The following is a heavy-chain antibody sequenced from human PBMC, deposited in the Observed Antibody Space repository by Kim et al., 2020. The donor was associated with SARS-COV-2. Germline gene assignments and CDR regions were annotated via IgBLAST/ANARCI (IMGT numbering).Heavy chain of an antibody. CDR2: IYPCYSDT. Sequence: GESLKISCKGSGYSFTSYWIGWVRQMPGKGLEWMGIIYPCYSDTRYSPSFQGQVTISADKSISTAYLQWSSLKASDTAMYYCASQRSYCSSTSCLRSYGMDVWGQGTTVTVSS. D-gene: IGHD2-2*01. CDR3: ASQRSYCSSTSCLRSYGMDV. CDR1: GYSFTSYW. J-gene: IGHJ6*02. V-gene: IGHV5-51*01.